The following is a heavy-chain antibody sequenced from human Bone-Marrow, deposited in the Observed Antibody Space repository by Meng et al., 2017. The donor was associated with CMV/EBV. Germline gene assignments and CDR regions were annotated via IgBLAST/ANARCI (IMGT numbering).Heavy chain of an antibody. CDR3: ARDPLVAATRAELDY. V-gene: IGHV1-2*02. Sequence: ASVKVSCKASGYTFTSYGISWVRQAPGQGLEWMGWINPNSGGTKYAQKFQGRVTMTRDTSISTAYMELSRLRSDDTAVYYCARDPLVAATRAELDYWGQGTLVTVSS. D-gene: IGHD2-15*01. CDR1: GYTFTSYG. J-gene: IGHJ4*02. CDR2: INPNSGGT.